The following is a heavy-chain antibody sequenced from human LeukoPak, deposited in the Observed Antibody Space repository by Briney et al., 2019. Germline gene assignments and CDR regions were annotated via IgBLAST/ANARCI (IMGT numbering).Heavy chain of an antibody. J-gene: IGHJ5*02. V-gene: IGHV3-30*18. CDR2: ISYDGSNK. CDR1: GFTFSSYG. Sequence: PGGSLRLSCAASGFTFSSYGMHWVRQAPGKGLEWVAVISYDGSNKYYADSVKGRFTISRDNSKNTLYLQMNSLRAEDTAVYYCAKDSLPMTTDNWFDPWGQGTLVTVSS. D-gene: IGHD4-17*01. CDR3: AKDSLPMTTDNWFDP.